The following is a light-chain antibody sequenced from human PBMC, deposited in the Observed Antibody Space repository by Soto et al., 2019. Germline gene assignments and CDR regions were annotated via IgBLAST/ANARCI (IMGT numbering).Light chain of an antibody. V-gene: IGKV3-15*01. J-gene: IGKJ1*01. CDR2: GAS. Sequence: EIVLTQSRGTLSLSALERATIYCSPSQSVSRNLAWYQQKPGQAPRLLIYGASTRATGIPARFSGSGSGTEFTLTISSLQSEDFAVYYCQQYNNWPPETFGQGTKVDIK. CDR1: QSVSRN. CDR3: QQYNNWPPET.